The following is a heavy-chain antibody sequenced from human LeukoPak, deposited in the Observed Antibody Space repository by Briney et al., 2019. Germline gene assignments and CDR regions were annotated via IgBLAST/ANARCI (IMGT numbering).Heavy chain of an antibody. CDR3: ARVSQQLATDY. V-gene: IGHV4-34*01. J-gene: IGHJ4*02. D-gene: IGHD6-13*01. CDR1: GGSFSGYY. Sequence: PSETLSLTCAVYGGSFSGYYWSWIRQPPGKGLEWIGEINHSGSTNYNPSLKSRVTISVDTSKNQFSLKLSSVTAADTAVYYCARVSQQLATDYWGQGTLVTVSS. CDR2: INHSGST.